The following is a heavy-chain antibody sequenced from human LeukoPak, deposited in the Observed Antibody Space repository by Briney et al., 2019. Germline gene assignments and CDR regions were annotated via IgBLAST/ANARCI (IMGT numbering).Heavy chain of an antibody. CDR1: GGTFSSYA. D-gene: IGHD2-2*01. CDR2: IIPIFGTA. Sequence: SVKVSCKASGGTFSSYAISWVRQAPGQGLEWMGGIIPIFGTANYAQKFQGRVTITADESTSTAYMELSSLRSEDTAVYYCARGNWEYCSSTSCYLQFDPWGQGTLVTVRS. J-gene: IGHJ5*02. CDR3: ARGNWEYCSSTSCYLQFDP. V-gene: IGHV1-69*13.